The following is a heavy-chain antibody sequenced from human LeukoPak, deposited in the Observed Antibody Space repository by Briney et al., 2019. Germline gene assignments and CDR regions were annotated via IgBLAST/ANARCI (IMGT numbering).Heavy chain of an antibody. CDR2: ISRTSSYI. CDR3: ATGDGYKFDY. J-gene: IGHJ4*02. Sequence: GGSLRLSCAASGFTFTSYAMNWVRQAPGKGLEWVSSISRTSSYIYYADSVKGRFTISRDNAKNSLYLQMNSLRAEDTAVYYCATGDGYKFDYWGQGTLVTVSS. D-gene: IGHD5-24*01. CDR1: GFTFTSYA. V-gene: IGHV3-21*01.